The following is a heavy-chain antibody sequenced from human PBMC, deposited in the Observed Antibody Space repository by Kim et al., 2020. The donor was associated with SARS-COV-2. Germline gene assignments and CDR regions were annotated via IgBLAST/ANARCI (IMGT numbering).Heavy chain of an antibody. V-gene: IGHV3-20*04. CDR2: IKWNGGSK. Sequence: GGSLRLSCAASGFTFDDYGMSWVRQAPGKGLEWVSGIKWNGGSKGYADSVKGRFTISRDNAKNSLYLQMNSLRAEDTALYYCARDRAARPNSIFDPSGQGTLLTVPA. CDR1: GFTFDDYG. J-gene: IGHJ5*02. D-gene: IGHD6-6*01. CDR3: ARDRAARPNSIFDP.